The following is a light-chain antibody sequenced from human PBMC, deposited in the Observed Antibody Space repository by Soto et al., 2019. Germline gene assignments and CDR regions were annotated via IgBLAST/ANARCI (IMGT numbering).Light chain of an antibody. CDR3: QQYNTWPQT. J-gene: IGKJ1*01. V-gene: IGKV3-15*01. CDR1: QSISNN. CDR2: GAS. Sequence: EIVLTQSPATLSVSPGERDTLSCRASQSISNNLAWYQQTPGQAPRLLIYGASTRATGIPARFSGSGSGTEFTLTISSLQSEDVSVYFCQQYNTWPQTFDQGTKVDIK.